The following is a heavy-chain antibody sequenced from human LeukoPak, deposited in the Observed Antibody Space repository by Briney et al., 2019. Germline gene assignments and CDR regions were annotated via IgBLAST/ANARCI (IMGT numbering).Heavy chain of an antibody. CDR3: ASLSSSWYEGGDY. CDR2: IKQDGSEK. V-gene: IGHV3-7*01. CDR1: GFTFSSYW. D-gene: IGHD6-13*01. Sequence: PGGSLRLSCAASGFTFSSYWMSWVRQAPGKGLEWVANIKQDGSEKDYVDSVKGRFTISRDNAKNSLYLQMNSLRAEDTAVYYCASLSSSWYEGGDYWGQGTLVTVSS. J-gene: IGHJ4*02.